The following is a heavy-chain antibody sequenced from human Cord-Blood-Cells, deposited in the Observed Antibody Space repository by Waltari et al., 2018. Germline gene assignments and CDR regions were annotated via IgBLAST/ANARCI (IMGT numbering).Heavy chain of an antibody. Sequence: QVQLVESGGGVVQPGRSLRLSCAASGFTFSSYAMHWVRQAPGKGLEWVGVISYDGSNKYYADSVKGRFTISRDNSKNTLYLQMNSLRAEDTAVYYCAREAAAANDYWGQGTLVTVSS. V-gene: IGHV3-30-3*01. J-gene: IGHJ4*02. CDR1: GFTFSSYA. D-gene: IGHD6-13*01. CDR3: AREAAAANDY. CDR2: ISYDGSNK.